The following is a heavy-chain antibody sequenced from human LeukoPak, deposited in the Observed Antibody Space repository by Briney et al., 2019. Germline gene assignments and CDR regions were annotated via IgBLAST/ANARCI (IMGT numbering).Heavy chain of an antibody. CDR3: ARGSGYYYEFDY. CDR2: ISWNSGSL. V-gene: IGHV3-9*01. D-gene: IGHD3-22*01. CDR1: GFTFDDYA. J-gene: IGHJ4*02. Sequence: PGGSLRLSCAASGFTFDDYAMHWVRQAPGKGLEWVSGISWNSGSLGYADSVKGRFTISRDNSKNTLYLQMNSLRAEDTAVYYCARGSGYYYEFDYWGQGTLVTVSS.